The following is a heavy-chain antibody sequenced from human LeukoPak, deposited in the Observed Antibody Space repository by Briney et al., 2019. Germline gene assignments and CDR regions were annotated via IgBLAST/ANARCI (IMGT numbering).Heavy chain of an antibody. D-gene: IGHD5-18*01. CDR3: ARVTGVDTAMALGN. CDR2: INPNSGGT. V-gene: IGHV1-2*02. Sequence: ASVKVSCTASGYTFTGYYMHWVRQAPGQGLEWMGWINPNSGGTNYAQKFQGRVTMTRDTSISTAYMELSRLRSDATAVYCGARVTGVDTAMALGNWGQGTLVTVSS. CDR1: GYTFTGYY. J-gene: IGHJ4*02.